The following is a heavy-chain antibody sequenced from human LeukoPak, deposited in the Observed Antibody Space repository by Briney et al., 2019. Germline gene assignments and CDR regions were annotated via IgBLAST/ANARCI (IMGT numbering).Heavy chain of an antibody. CDR3: ARALAVAGTGEFDP. D-gene: IGHD6-19*01. V-gene: IGHV3-74*01. J-gene: IGHJ5*02. CDR2: MNSDGSST. Sequence: PGGSLRLSCAASGFTFSNYWMHWVRQAPGKGLVWVSRMNSDGSSTSYADSVKGRFTISRDNAKNTLYLQMNSLRAEDTAVYYCARALAVAGTGEFDPWGQGTLVTVSS. CDR1: GFTFSNYW.